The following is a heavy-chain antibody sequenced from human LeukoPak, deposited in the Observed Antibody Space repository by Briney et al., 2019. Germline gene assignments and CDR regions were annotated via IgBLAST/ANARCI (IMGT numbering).Heavy chain of an antibody. Sequence: ASVKVSCKASGYTFTSYDINWVRQATGHGLEWMGWMNPNSGNTGYAQKFQGRVTMTRNTSISTAYMELRSLRSDDTAVYYCARANDFWSGSSGDYWGQGTLVTVSS. CDR1: GYTFTSYD. CDR3: ARANDFWSGSSGDY. V-gene: IGHV1-8*01. CDR2: MNPNSGNT. J-gene: IGHJ4*02. D-gene: IGHD3-3*01.